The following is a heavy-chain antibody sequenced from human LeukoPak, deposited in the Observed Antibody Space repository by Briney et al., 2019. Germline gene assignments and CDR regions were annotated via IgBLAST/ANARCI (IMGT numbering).Heavy chain of an antibody. V-gene: IGHV1-18*01. Sequence: ASVKVSCKASGYTFTSYGISWVRQAPGQGLEWMGWISAYNGNTNYAQKLQGRVTMTTDTSTSTAYMELRSLRSDDTAVYYCARVPVPSPPAGIGRYYFDYWGQGTLVTVSS. CDR3: ARVPVPSPPAGIGRYYFDY. J-gene: IGHJ4*02. CDR1: GYTFTSYG. CDR2: ISAYNGNT. D-gene: IGHD6-13*01.